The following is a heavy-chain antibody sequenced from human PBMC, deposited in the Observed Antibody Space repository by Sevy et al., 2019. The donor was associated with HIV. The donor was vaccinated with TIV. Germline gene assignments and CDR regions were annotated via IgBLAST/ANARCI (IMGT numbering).Heavy chain of an antibody. Sequence: GGSLRLSCAASEFTVSSNYMSWVRQAPGKGLEWVSVIYSGGSTYYAASVKGRFTISRDNSKNTLYLQRNSLRAEDTAVYYGARGVTMIVATPYYYYGFDFWGQGTTVTVSS. CDR2: IYSGGST. CDR3: ARGVTMIVATPYYYYGFDF. D-gene: IGHD3-22*01. CDR1: EFTVSSNY. V-gene: IGHV3-53*01. J-gene: IGHJ6*02.